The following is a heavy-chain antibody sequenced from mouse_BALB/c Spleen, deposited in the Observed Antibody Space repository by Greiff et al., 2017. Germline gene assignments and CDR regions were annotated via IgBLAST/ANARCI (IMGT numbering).Heavy chain of an antibody. D-gene: IGHD2-3*01. V-gene: IGHV3-6*02. CDR1: GYSITSGYY. CDR2: ISYDGSN. J-gene: IGHJ1*01. Sequence: VQLKESGPGLVKPSQSLSLTCSVTGYSITSGYYWNWIRQFPGNKLEWMGYISYDGSNNYNPSLKNRISITRDTSKNQFFLKLNSVTTEDTATYYCARALDGYSYFDVWGAGTTVTVSS. CDR3: ARALDGYSYFDV.